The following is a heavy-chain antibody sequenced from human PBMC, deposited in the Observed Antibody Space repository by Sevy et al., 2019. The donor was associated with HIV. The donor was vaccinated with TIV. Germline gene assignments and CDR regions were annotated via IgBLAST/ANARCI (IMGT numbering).Heavy chain of an antibody. J-gene: IGHJ4*02. Sequence: GGSLRLSCAASGFTLSDYYMSWIRQAPGKGLEWVSYISSSSSYTNYADSVKGRFTISRDNAKNSLYLQMNSLRAEDTAVYYCAREGGYSGYDLYDYWGQGSLVTVSS. D-gene: IGHD5-12*01. CDR1: GFTLSDYY. CDR3: AREGGYSGYDLYDY. CDR2: ISSSSSYT. V-gene: IGHV3-11*06.